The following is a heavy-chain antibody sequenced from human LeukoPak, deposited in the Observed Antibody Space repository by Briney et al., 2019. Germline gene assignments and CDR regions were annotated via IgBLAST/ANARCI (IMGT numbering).Heavy chain of an antibody. Sequence: GAPVKVSCKASGGTFSSYAISWVRQAPGQGLEWMGGIIPIFGTANYAQKFQGRVTITADESTSTAYMELSSLRSEDTAVYYCARARGGSYASHWFDPWGQGTLVTVSS. V-gene: IGHV1-69*13. CDR1: GGTFSSYA. CDR3: ARARGGSYASHWFDP. J-gene: IGHJ5*02. CDR2: IIPIFGTA. D-gene: IGHD1-26*01.